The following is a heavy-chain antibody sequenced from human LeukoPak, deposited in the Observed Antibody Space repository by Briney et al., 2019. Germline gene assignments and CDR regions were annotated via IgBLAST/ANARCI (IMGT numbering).Heavy chain of an antibody. J-gene: IGHJ4*02. Sequence: PGGSLRLSCAASGFTFSGYGMHWVRQAPGKGLEWVAFIRYDGSNKYYADSVKGRFAISRDNSKNTLYLQMNSLRAEDTAVYYCARATDYYGSGSYFGYWGQGTLVTVSS. V-gene: IGHV3-30*02. D-gene: IGHD3-10*01. CDR1: GFTFSGYG. CDR3: ARATDYYGSGSYFGY. CDR2: IRYDGSNK.